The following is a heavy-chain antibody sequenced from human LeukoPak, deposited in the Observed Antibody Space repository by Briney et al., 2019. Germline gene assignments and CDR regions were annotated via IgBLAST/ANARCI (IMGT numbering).Heavy chain of an antibody. CDR1: GFPFSTYY. Sequence: TGGSLRLSCAASGFPFSTYYMDWVRQAPGKGLEWVGLSRAKGDSYSTEYAASVRGRFSISRDESQNSMFLHMNSLKTEDTAVYFCAREYFYGMDVWGQGTTVTVSS. CDR3: AREYFYGMDV. V-gene: IGHV3-72*01. J-gene: IGHJ6*02. CDR2: SRAKGDSYST.